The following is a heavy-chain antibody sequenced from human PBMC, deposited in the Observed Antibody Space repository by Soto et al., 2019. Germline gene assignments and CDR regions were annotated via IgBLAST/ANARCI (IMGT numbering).Heavy chain of an antibody. CDR2: ISTYDGDT. J-gene: IGHJ4*02. CDR3: ARDRGRSCIGGSCPSDY. Sequence: VQLVQSGAEVKKPGASVRVSCKASGYTFTTYGITWVRQAPGQGLEWMGWISTYDGDTNYAQKVQGRVTMTKETSTSTAXMELRSLRSDDTAVYYCARDRGRSCIGGSCPSDYWGKGTLVTVSS. CDR1: GYTFTTYG. V-gene: IGHV1-18*01. D-gene: IGHD2-15*01.